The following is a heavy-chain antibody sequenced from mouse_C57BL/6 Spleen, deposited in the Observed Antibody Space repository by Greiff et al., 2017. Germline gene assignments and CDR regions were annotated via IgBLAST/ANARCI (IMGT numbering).Heavy chain of an antibody. V-gene: IGHV5-4*03. J-gene: IGHJ4*01. CDR2: ISDGGSYT. CDR1: GFTFSSYA. Sequence: EVKLVESGGGLVKPGGSLKLSCAASGFTFSSYAMSWVRQTPEKRLEWVATISDGGSYTYYPDNVKGRFTISRDKAKNNLYLQMSQLKSEDTAMYYCASDSTTVVATGAMDYWGQGTSVTVSS. CDR3: ASDSTTVVATGAMDY. D-gene: IGHD1-1*01.